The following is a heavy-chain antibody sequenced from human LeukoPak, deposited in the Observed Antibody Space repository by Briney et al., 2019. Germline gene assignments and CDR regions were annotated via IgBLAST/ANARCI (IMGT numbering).Heavy chain of an antibody. D-gene: IGHD2-15*01. CDR1: GFTVSSNY. CDR3: ASGYCSGGTCGLDY. V-gene: IGHV3-48*01. J-gene: IGHJ4*02. Sequence: PGGSLRLSCAASGFTVSSNYMSWVRQAPGKGLEWVSYISNSGNTIKSADSVKGRFTISRDNAKNSVYLQMNSLRAEDTAVYYCASGYCSGGTCGLDYWGQGALITVSS. CDR2: ISNSGNTI.